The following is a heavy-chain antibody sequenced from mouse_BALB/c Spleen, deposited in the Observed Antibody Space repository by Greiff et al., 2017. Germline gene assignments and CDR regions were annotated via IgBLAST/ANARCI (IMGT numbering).Heavy chain of an antibody. J-gene: IGHJ2*01. CDR3: ARDPRNYYGSNFDY. D-gene: IGHD1-1*01. CDR1: GFSLTSYG. CDR2: IWAGGST. V-gene: IGHV2-9*02. Sequence: VQLQQSGPGLVAPSQSLSITCTVSGFSLTSYGVLWVRQPPGKGLEWLGVIWAGGSTNYNSALMSRLSISKDNSKSQVFLKMNSLQTDDTAMYYCARDPRNYYGSNFDYWGQGTTLTVSS.